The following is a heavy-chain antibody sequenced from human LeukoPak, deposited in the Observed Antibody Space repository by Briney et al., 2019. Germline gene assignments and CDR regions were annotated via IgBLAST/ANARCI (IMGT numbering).Heavy chain of an antibody. J-gene: IGHJ5*02. D-gene: IGHD3-3*01. Sequence: ASVKVSCKASGYTFTSYDINWVRQATGQGLEWMGWMNPNSANTGYAQKFQGRVTMTRNTSISTAYMELSSLRSEDTAVYYCARGPRVEDNWFDPWGQGTLVTVSS. V-gene: IGHV1-8*01. CDR2: MNPNSANT. CDR3: ARGPRVEDNWFDP. CDR1: GYTFTSYD.